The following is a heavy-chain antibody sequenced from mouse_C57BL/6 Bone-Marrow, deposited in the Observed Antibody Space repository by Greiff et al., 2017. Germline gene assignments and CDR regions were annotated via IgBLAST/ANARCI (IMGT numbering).Heavy chain of an antibody. CDR1: GYTFTDYY. CDR2: IFPGSGST. J-gene: IGHJ1*03. D-gene: IGHD1-1*01. Sequence: QVQLKQSGPELVKPGASVKISCKASGYTFTDYYINWVKQRPGQGLEWIGWIFPGSGSTYYNEKFKGKATLTVDKSSSTAYMLLSSLTSEDSAVYFCARNYGSSPWWYFDVWGTGTTVTVSS. V-gene: IGHV1-75*01. CDR3: ARNYGSSPWWYFDV.